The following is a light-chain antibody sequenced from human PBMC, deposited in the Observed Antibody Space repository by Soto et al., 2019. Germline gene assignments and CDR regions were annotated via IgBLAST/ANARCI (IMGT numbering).Light chain of an antibody. CDR2: DAS. Sequence: EIVLTQSPATLSLSPGERATLSCRASQSVTSYLAWYQQKPGQAPRLLIYDASNRATGIPARFSGSGSGTDFTLTISSLEPEDFAVYYCQQRTNWPRELTFGGGTKVEMK. CDR3: QQRTNWPRELT. V-gene: IGKV3-11*01. J-gene: IGKJ4*01. CDR1: QSVTSY.